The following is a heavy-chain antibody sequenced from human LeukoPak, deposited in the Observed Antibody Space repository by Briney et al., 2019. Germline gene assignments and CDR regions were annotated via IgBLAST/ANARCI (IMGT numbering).Heavy chain of an antibody. J-gene: IGHJ5*02. CDR3: ARAAGGSGWSNWFDP. V-gene: IGHV1-46*01. Sequence: ASVKVSCKASGYTFTSYYMHLVRQAPGQGLEWMGIINPSGGSTSYAQKFQGRVTMTRDTSTSTVYMELSSLRSEDTAVYYCARAAGGSGWSNWFDPWGQGTLVTVSS. CDR1: GYTFTSYY. D-gene: IGHD6-19*01. CDR2: INPSGGST.